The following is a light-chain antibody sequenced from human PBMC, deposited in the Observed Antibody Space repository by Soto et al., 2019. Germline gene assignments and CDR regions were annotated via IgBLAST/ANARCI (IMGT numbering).Light chain of an antibody. CDR1: SSDVGSYNL. Sequence: QSALTQPASVSGSPGQSITISCTGTSSDVGSYNLVSWFRQYPGKAPKLMIYEVSKWPSGVSNRFSGSKSGNTASLTISGLQAEDEADYYCSSYSGSSTFVIFGGGTKVTVL. CDR2: EVS. J-gene: IGLJ2*01. CDR3: SSYSGSSTFVI. V-gene: IGLV2-23*02.